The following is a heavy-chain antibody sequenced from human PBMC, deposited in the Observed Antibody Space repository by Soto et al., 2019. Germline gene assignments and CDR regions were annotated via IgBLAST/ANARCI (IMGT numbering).Heavy chain of an antibody. CDR1: GYTFTGHY. Sequence: ASVKVSCKASGYTFTGHYMHWVRQAPGQGLEWMGWINPNSGGANYAQKFQGWVTMTRDTSISTAYMELSRLRSDDTAVYYCARGPEPLLWFGEFDYWGQGTLVTVSS. CDR3: ARGPEPLLWFGEFDY. CDR2: INPNSGGA. V-gene: IGHV1-2*04. D-gene: IGHD3-10*01. J-gene: IGHJ4*02.